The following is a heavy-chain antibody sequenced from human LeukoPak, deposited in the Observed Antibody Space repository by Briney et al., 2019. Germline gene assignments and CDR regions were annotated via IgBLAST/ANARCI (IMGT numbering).Heavy chain of an antibody. CDR1: GFTFTSSA. D-gene: IGHD5-18*01. CDR2: IVVGSGNT. Sequence: GTSVKVSCKASGFTFTSSAMPWVRQARGQRLEWIGWIVVGSGNTNYAQKFQERVTITRDMSTSTAYMELSSLRSEDTAVYYCAAGGYSYGYFSGWFDPWGQGTLVTVSS. CDR3: AAGGYSYGYFSGWFDP. V-gene: IGHV1-58*02. J-gene: IGHJ5*02.